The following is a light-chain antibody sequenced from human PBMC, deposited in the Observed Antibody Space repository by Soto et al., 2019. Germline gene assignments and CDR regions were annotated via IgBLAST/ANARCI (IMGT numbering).Light chain of an antibody. CDR1: QSVSIN. J-gene: IGKJ1*01. CDR2: AAS. V-gene: IGKV3-20*01. CDR3: QQYGTSPQT. Sequence: EIVLTQSPGTLSLSPGERATLSCRASQSVSINLAWYQQKPGQPPSLLIYAASSRATGIPDRFSGSGSGTDFTLTISRLAPEDFSVYYCQQYGTSPQTFGQGTKVDIK.